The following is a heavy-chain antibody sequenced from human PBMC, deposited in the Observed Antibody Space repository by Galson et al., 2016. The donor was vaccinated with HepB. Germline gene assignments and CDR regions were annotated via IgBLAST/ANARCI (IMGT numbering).Heavy chain of an antibody. Sequence: SLRLSCAASGFTFSRYGMHWVRQAPGKGLEWMAFISYDGSNKYYADSVKGRFTISRDNSKNTLYLQMNSLRAEDTAVYYCAKFPLVGASPRGDDAFDIWGQGTMVTVSS. V-gene: IGHV3-30*18. D-gene: IGHD1-26*01. CDR3: AKFPLVGASPRGDDAFDI. J-gene: IGHJ3*02. CDR1: GFTFSRYG. CDR2: ISYDGSNK.